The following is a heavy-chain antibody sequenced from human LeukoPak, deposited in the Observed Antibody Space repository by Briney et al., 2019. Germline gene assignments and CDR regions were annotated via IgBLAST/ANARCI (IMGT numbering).Heavy chain of an antibody. J-gene: IGHJ4*02. D-gene: IGHD2-2*02. CDR2: ISSSGSTI. Sequence: PGGSLRLSCAASGFTFSSYSMNWVRQAPGKGLEWVSYISSSGSTIYYADSVKGRFTISRDNAKNSLYLQMNSLRAEDTAVYYCARFNCSSTSCYTPSWGYFDYWGQGTLVTVSS. CDR3: ARFNCSSTSCYTPSWGYFDY. V-gene: IGHV3-48*04. CDR1: GFTFSSYS.